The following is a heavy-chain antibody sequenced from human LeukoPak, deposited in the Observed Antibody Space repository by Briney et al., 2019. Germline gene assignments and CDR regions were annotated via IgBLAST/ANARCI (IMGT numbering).Heavy chain of an antibody. CDR2: INRDGSST. J-gene: IGHJ6*03. CDR1: GFTFGTHW. Sequence: GGSLRLSCATSGFTFGTHWMYWVRQAPGKGPACVSRINRDGSSTGYADSVKGRFTISRDNAKNSLYLQMNSLRAEDTAVYYCARVPGFGEFHLSTNYYYYYMDVWGKGTTVTVSS. D-gene: IGHD3-10*01. CDR3: ARVPGFGEFHLSTNYYYYYMDV. V-gene: IGHV3-74*01.